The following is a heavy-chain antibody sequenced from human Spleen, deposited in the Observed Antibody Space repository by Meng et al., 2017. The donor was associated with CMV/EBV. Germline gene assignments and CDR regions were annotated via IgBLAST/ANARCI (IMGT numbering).Heavy chain of an antibody. CDR3: ARTRGYSSSWPFDY. CDR1: GSPFTRYY. CDR2: INPSGGST. D-gene: IGHD6-13*01. Sequence: SGSPFTRYYMHWVRQAPGQGLECMGIINPSGGSTSYSQKFQGRVTMTRDTSTGTVYMELSSLRSEDTAVYYCARTRGYSSSWPFDYWGQGTLVTVSS. V-gene: IGHV1-46*01. J-gene: IGHJ4*02.